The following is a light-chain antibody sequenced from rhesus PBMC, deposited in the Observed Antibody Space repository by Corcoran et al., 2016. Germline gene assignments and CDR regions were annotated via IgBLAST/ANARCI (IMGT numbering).Light chain of an antibody. CDR1: QGIDKE. J-gene: IGKJ1*01. CDR2: ATS. V-gene: IGKV1-94*01. Sequence: IQMTQSPSSLSASVGDRVTVTCRASQGIDKELSWYQTKPGKAPKLLIYATSSLQTGVSSRFSGSGSWTEYTLTISSLQPEDIATYYCLQDFATRTFGQGTKVEIK. CDR3: LQDFATRT.